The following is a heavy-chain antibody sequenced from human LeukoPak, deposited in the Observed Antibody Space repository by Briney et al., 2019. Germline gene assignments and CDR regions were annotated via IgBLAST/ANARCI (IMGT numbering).Heavy chain of an antibody. CDR1: GFTFSSYG. Sequence: PGGSLRLSCAASGFTFSSYGMHWVRQAPGKGLEWVAYISISGSSIYYADAVKGRFTISRDNAKNSLYLQGKSLRVDDTAVYYCARERFHGSGAPKYDFWGQGTLVTVSS. CDR2: ISISGSSI. V-gene: IGHV3-48*04. CDR3: ARERFHGSGAPKYDF. D-gene: IGHD3-10*01. J-gene: IGHJ4*02.